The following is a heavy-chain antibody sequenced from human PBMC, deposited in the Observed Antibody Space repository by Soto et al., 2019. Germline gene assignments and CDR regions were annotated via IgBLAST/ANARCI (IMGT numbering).Heavy chain of an antibody. D-gene: IGHD5-18*01. V-gene: IGHV4-31*11. Sequence: SETLSLTCAVSGGSISSGGYSWSWIRQPPGKGLEWIGYISYSGSTSYNPSLKSRVTISVDTSKNQFSLKLSSVTPADTAVYYCARERGYIYGYYFDYWGQGTLVTVSS. CDR2: ISYSGST. CDR3: ARERGYIYGYYFDY. CDR1: GGSISSGGYS. J-gene: IGHJ4*02.